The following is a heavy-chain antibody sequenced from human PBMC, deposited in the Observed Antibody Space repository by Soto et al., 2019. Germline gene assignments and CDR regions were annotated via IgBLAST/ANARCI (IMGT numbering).Heavy chain of an antibody. D-gene: IGHD3-16*01. J-gene: IGHJ4*02. CDR3: AAEGGSKTF. V-gene: IGHV4-59*01. CDR1: GGSITSYY. CDR2: IHYRENI. Sequence: QVQLQGSGPGLVKPSETLSLTCTVSGGSITSYYWSWIRQSPGKGLEWIGYIHYRENIKYNPSLTSRVTISLDTSKNQFSLKLSSMTAADTAVYYCAAEGGSKTFWGQGILVTVSS.